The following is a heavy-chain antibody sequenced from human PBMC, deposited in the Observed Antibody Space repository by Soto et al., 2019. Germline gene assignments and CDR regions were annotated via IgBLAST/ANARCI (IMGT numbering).Heavy chain of an antibody. Sequence: GGSLRLSCAASGFTFSNAWMSWVRQAPGKGLEWVGRIKSKTDGGTTDYAAPVKGRFTISRDDSKNTLYLQMNSLKTEDTAVYYCTTTGGGSWSNCFDYWGQGTLVTVSS. CDR3: TTTGGGSWSNCFDY. D-gene: IGHD2-15*01. V-gene: IGHV3-15*01. CDR1: GFTFSNAW. CDR2: IKSKTDGGTT. J-gene: IGHJ4*02.